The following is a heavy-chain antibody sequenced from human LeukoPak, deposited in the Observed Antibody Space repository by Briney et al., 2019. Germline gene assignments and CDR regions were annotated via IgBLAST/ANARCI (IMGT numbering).Heavy chain of an antibody. V-gene: IGHV4-59*01. D-gene: IGHD4-17*01. CDR1: GGSISSYY. CDR3: ARGGPFYGDYGY. Sequence: SETLSLTCTVSGGSISSYYWSWIRQPPGKGLEWIGYIYYSGSTNYNPSLKSRVTISVDTSKNQFSLKLSSVTAADTAAYYCARGGPFYGDYGYWGQGTLVTVSS. J-gene: IGHJ4*02. CDR2: IYYSGST.